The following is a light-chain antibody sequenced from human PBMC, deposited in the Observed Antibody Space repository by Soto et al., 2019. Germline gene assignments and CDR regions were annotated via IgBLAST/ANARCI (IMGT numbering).Light chain of an antibody. CDR2: GAS. V-gene: IGKV3-20*01. J-gene: IGKJ1*01. CDR1: QSVRSTS. Sequence: EIVLTQSPGTLSLSPGERATLSCRASQSVRSTSLVWYQQKPGQAPRLLIYGASSRATGIPDRFSGSGSGTDFTITISRLEPEDSSVYYCQQYGSSSWTFGQGTRVEIK. CDR3: QQYGSSSWT.